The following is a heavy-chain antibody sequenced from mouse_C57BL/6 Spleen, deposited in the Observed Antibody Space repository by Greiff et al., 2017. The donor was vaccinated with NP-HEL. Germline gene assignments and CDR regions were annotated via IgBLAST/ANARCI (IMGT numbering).Heavy chain of an antibody. CDR2: ISDGGSYT. D-gene: IGHD2-3*01. CDR3: ARDRADCYYAWFAY. Sequence: EVHLVESGGGLVKPGGSLKLSCAASGFTFSSYAMSWVRQTPEKRLEWVATISDGGSYTYYPDNVKGRFTISRDNTKNNQYLQMSHLKSEDTTMYYCARDRADCYYAWFAYWGQGTLVTVSA. CDR1: GFTFSSYA. J-gene: IGHJ3*01. V-gene: IGHV5-4*01.